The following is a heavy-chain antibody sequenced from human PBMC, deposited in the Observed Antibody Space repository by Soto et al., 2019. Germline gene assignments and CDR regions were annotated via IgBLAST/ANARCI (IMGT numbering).Heavy chain of an antibody. D-gene: IGHD3-22*01. CDR2: IRAYNGNT. J-gene: IGHJ5*02. Sequence: ASVKVSCKASGYTFTSYGISWVRQAPGQGLEWMGWIRAYNGNTNYAQKLQGRVTMTTDTSTSTAYMELRSLRSDDTAVYYCARDLLSGYYDSSGYPPRFDPWGQGTLVTVSS. CDR1: GYTFTSYG. CDR3: ARDLLSGYYDSSGYPPRFDP. V-gene: IGHV1-18*01.